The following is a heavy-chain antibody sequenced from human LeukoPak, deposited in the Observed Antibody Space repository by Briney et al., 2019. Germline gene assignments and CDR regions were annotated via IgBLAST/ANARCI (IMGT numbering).Heavy chain of an antibody. Sequence: GGSLRLSCAASGFTFSSYAMSWVRQAPGKGLEWVSAISGSGSSTYYADSVKGRFTISRDNSKNTLYLQMNSLRAEDTAVYYCAILGFYGSGSYYNDYWGQGTLVTVSS. J-gene: IGHJ4*02. CDR3: AILGFYGSGSYYNDY. V-gene: IGHV3-23*01. CDR2: ISGSGSST. D-gene: IGHD3-10*01. CDR1: GFTFSSYA.